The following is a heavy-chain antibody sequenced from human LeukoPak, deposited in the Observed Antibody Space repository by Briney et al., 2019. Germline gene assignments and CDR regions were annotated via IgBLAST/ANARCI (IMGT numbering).Heavy chain of an antibody. CDR1: NYSISTDYY. V-gene: IGHV4-38-2*02. CDR2: MYHSGST. J-gene: IGHJ4*02. CDR3: ARYDVWGSYRAFDY. Sequence: SETLSLTCSVSNYSISTDYYWGWIRQPPGKGLEWIGTMYHSGSTYYNPSLKRRVTISVDTSKNQFSLRLSCVTAADTAVYYCARYDVWGSYRAFDYWGQGTLVTVSS. D-gene: IGHD3-16*02.